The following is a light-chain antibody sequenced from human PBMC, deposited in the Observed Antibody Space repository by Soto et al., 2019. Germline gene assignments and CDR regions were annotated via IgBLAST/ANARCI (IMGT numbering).Light chain of an antibody. CDR2: NNY. J-gene: IGLJ2*01. CDR1: SSNIGRNT. V-gene: IGLV1-44*01. Sequence: CAGSSSNIGRNTVNWYHQLPGAAPKLLIYNNYQRPSGVPDRFSGSKSGTSASLAISGPQSEDEADYYCAAWDDSLNGHVVFGGGTKLTVL. CDR3: AAWDDSLNGHVV.